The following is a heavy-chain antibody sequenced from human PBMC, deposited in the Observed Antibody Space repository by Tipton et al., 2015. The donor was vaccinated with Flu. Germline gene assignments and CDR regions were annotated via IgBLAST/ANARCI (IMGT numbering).Heavy chain of an antibody. V-gene: IGHV3-30*02. CDR1: GFVFSGSA. J-gene: IGHJ4*02. D-gene: IGHD1-26*01. Sequence: SLRLSCAASGFVFSGSAMHWVRQAPGKGLEWVAHIRSDETTEYADSVKGRFTISRDNSKDMLYLQMNSLRAEDTAVFYCAKSGGFDSWNQGALVIVSS. CDR3: AKSGGFDS. CDR2: IRSDETTE.